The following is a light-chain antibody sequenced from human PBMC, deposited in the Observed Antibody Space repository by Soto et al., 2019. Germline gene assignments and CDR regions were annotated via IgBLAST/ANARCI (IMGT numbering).Light chain of an antibody. J-gene: IGKJ1*01. CDR3: QQYGGSPRT. V-gene: IGKV3-20*01. Sequence: IVLTQSPGTLSLSPGERATLSCRASQSVSSNYLAWYQQKPGQAPRLLIYGASSRATGIPDRFSGSGSGTEFTLTISRLEPEDFAVYYCQQYGGSPRTFGQGTKVDIK. CDR1: QSVSSNY. CDR2: GAS.